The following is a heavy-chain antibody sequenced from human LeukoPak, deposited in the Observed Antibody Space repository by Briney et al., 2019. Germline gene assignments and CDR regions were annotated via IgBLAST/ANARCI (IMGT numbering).Heavy chain of an antibody. J-gene: IGHJ6*02. V-gene: IGHV4-39*01. CDR3: ARQLYSSATV. Sequence: SETLSLTCTVWGDSISSSNYFWGWVRQPAGKGLEWIVNIYYSGSTYYNPSLKSQFTISVDTSKNQFSLQLSSVTVADTAVYYCARQLYSSATVWGQGTTVTVSS. D-gene: IGHD6-25*01. CDR1: GDSISSSNYF. CDR2: IYYSGST.